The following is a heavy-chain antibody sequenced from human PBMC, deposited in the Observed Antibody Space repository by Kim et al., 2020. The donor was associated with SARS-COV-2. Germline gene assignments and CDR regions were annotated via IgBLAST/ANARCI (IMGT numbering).Heavy chain of an antibody. D-gene: IGHD3-22*01. J-gene: IGHJ6*03. CDR1: GFTFSSYA. V-gene: IGHV3-30-3*01. CDR2: ISYDGSNK. CDR3: ARDRDYYENYYYYYMDV. Sequence: GGSLRLSCAASGFTFSSYAMHWVRQAPGKGLEWVAVISYDGSNKYYADSVKGRFTISRDNSKNTLYLQMNSLRAEDTAVYYCARDRDYYENYYYYYMDVWGKGTTVTVSS.